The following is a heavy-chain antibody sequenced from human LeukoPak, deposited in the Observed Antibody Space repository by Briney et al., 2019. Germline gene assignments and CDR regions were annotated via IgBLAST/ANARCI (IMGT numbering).Heavy chain of an antibody. D-gene: IGHD1-26*01. V-gene: IGHV4-39*07. CDR1: GGSVSSCTFS. Sequence: SETLSLTCGASGGSVSSCTFSWGWLAPRPGKGREWIRSIKYSTYYNPSLKSRVTISVDTSKNQFSLKLSSVTAAGTAVYYCARALKSVSGRPGDFDYWGQGTLVTVSS. J-gene: IGHJ4*02. CDR3: ARALKSVSGRPGDFDY. CDR2: IKYST.